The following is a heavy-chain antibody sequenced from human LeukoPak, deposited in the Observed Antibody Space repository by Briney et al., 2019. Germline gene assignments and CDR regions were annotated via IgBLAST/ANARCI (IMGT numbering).Heavy chain of an antibody. CDR1: GYTFTGYY. CDR3: ARDSPYCSSTSCYLFWFDP. D-gene: IGHD2-2*01. Sequence: GASVKVSCKASGYTFTGYYMHWVRQAPGQGLEWMGRIIPILGIANYAQKFQGRVTITADKSTSTAYMELSSLRSEDTAVYYCARDSPYCSSTSCYLFWFDPWGQGTLVTVSS. CDR2: IIPILGIA. V-gene: IGHV1-69*04. J-gene: IGHJ5*02.